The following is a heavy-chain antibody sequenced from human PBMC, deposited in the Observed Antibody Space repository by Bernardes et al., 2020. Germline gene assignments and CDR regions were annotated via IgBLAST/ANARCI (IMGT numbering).Heavy chain of an antibody. CDR1: GGSISSSSYY. V-gene: IGHV4-39*01. D-gene: IGHD6-19*01. J-gene: IGHJ2*01. CDR2: IYYSGTT. Sequence: SETLSLTCTVSGGSISSSSYYWGWIRQPPGKGLEWIGSIYYSGTTYYNPSLRSRLTISVDTSKNQFSLRLTSVTAADTAVYYCARHLSAYSSVGWYFDLWGRGTLLTVSS. CDR3: ARHLSAYSSVGWYFDL.